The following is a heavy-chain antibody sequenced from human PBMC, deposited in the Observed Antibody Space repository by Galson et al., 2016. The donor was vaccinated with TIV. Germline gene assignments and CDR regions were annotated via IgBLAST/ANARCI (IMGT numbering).Heavy chain of an antibody. CDR2: FIPLFGTA. CDR3: AKDRNTAMDTYHYYYGMDV. J-gene: IGHJ6*02. V-gene: IGHV1-69*01. Sequence: SGDTFSSYPFNWVRQAPGQGLEWVGGFIPLFGTANYAQKFQGRVTISADESTSTLYMEVRSLRSEDTAVYYCAKDRNTAMDTYHYYYGMDVWGQGTTVIVSS. D-gene: IGHD5-18*01. CDR1: GDTFSSYP.